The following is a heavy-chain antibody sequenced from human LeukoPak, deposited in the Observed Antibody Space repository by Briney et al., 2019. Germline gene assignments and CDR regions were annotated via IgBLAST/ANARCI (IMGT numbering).Heavy chain of an antibody. Sequence: GGSLRLSCAASGFSFSDYNMNWVRQAPGKGLEWVSYISSSGSTIYYADSVKGRFTISRDNAKNSLYLQMNSLRAEDTAVYYCARDGYNFEYWYFDLWGRGTLVTVSS. CDR2: ISSSGSTI. D-gene: IGHD5-24*01. J-gene: IGHJ2*01. V-gene: IGHV3-48*04. CDR3: ARDGYNFEYWYFDL. CDR1: GFSFSDYN.